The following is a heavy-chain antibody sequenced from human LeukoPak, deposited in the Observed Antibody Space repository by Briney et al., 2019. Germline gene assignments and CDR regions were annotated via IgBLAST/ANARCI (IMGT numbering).Heavy chain of an antibody. D-gene: IGHD4-17*01. CDR2: FYSRTRT. Sequence: SQSLSLTCTVSGDSLTSGSRYWSWIRQPAGKGLEWIGHFYSRTRTTYNPSLESRVTISGDTAKNQFSLKLDSVTAADTAVYFCARCMSELDYGDYAYYYHMDVWGKGTTVTVSS. CDR3: ARCMSELDYGDYAYYYHMDV. CDR1: GDSLTSGSRY. J-gene: IGHJ6*04. V-gene: IGHV4-61*09.